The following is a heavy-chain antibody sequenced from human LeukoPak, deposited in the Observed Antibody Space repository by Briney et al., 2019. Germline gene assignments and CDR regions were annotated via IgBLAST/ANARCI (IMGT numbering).Heavy chain of an antibody. CDR2: INPNSGGT. CDR3: AKSDAFDI. Sequence: ASVKVSCKASGYTFTGYYMHWVRQAPGQGLEWMGRINPNSGGTNYAQKFQGRVTMTRDTSISTAYMELSSLRAEDTAVYYCAKSDAFDIWGQGTMVTVSS. CDR1: GYTFTGYY. V-gene: IGHV1-2*06. J-gene: IGHJ3*02.